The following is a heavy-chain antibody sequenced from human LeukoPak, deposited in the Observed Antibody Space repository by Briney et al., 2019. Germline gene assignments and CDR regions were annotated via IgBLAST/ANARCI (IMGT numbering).Heavy chain of an antibody. D-gene: IGHD5-18*01. CDR3: ARVYYSYGYYFDY. J-gene: IGHJ4*02. Sequence: GASVKVSCKASGYTFTSYAISWVRQAPGQGLEWMGGIIPIFGTANYAQQFQGRVTITADKSTSTAYMELSSLRSEDAAVYYCARVYYSYGYYFDYWGQGTLVTVSS. CDR2: IIPIFGTA. V-gene: IGHV1-69*06. CDR1: GYTFTSYA.